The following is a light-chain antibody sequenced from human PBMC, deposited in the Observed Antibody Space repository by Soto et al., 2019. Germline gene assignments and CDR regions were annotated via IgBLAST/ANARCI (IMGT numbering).Light chain of an antibody. CDR2: DVS. CDR3: SAHTGSNTLA. V-gene: IGLV2-14*03. CDR1: SSDVGGYNY. J-gene: IGLJ2*01. Sequence: QSALTQPASVSGSPGQSITISCTGTSSDVGGYNYVSWYQQYPGKAPKLMIYDVSNRPSGVSNRFSGSKSGKTASLTISGLQAEDEADYYCSAHTGSNTLAFGGGTKLTV.